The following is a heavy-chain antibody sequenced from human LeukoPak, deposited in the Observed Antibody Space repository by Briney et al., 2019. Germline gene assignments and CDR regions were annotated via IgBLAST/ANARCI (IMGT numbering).Heavy chain of an antibody. CDR1: GGSFSGHY. Sequence: SETLSLTCAVYGGSFSGHYWSWIRQSPGKGLEWIGEINHGGSTNYNPSLKSRVTISVDTSKNQFSLKLSSVTAADTAVYYCARVEAVAAPFDYWGQGTLVIVSS. CDR2: INHGGST. J-gene: IGHJ4*02. CDR3: ARVEAVAAPFDY. D-gene: IGHD6-19*01. V-gene: IGHV4-34*01.